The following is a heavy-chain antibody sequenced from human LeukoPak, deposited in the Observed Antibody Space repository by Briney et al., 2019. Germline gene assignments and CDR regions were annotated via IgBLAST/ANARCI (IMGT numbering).Heavy chain of an antibody. J-gene: IGHJ6*02. CDR2: INHSGST. CDR3: ARLTSSGWDFRHGMDV. CDR1: GGSFSGYY. Sequence: SETLSLTCAVYGGSFSGYYWSWIRQPPGRGLEWIGEINHSGSTNYNPSLKSRVPISVDTSKNQFSLKLSSVTAADTAVYYCARLTSSGWDFRHGMDVWGQGTTVTVSS. D-gene: IGHD6-19*01. V-gene: IGHV4-34*01.